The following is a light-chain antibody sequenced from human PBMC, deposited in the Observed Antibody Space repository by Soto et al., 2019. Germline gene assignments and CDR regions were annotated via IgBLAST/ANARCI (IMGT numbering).Light chain of an antibody. CDR2: DVS. J-gene: IGKJ4*01. CDR3: QQYNSWPLT. CDR1: QNISNY. V-gene: IGKV3D-15*01. Sequence: IVLIQSPATLSVSPGERATLSCRASQNISNYLIWYQQKPGQAPRLLIYDVSNRATDIPARFSGSGSGTDFTLTIGSLQSEDFAVYYCQQYNSWPLTFGGGTKVDIK.